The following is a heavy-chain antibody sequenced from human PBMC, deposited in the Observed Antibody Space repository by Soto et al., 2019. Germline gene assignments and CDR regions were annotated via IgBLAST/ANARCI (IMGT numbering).Heavy chain of an antibody. V-gene: IGHV3-33*01. D-gene: IGHD4-17*01. Sequence: GGSLRLSCAASGFTFSNYGMHWVRQAPGKGLEWVAALWYDGSNKYYADSVKGRFTISRDNSKSTLYLQLSSLRPEDTAVYYCARESHGDYVCDHWGQGTLVTVSS. J-gene: IGHJ4*02. CDR3: ARESHGDYVCDH. CDR2: LWYDGSNK. CDR1: GFTFSNYG.